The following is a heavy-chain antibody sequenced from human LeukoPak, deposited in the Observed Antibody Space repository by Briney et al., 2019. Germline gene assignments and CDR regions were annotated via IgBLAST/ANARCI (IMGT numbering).Heavy chain of an antibody. Sequence: GGSLRLSCAASGINVSTNYMTWIRQAPGKGLEWVSLIYGAGAAYYAESVRGRFIISRDNSKNTLFLQMNSLRAEDTAVYYCVSSTGQQLIPYDYWGQGTHVAVSS. CDR2: IYGAGAA. CDR1: GINVSTNY. CDR3: VSSTGQQLIPYDY. D-gene: IGHD6-13*01. V-gene: IGHV3-66*02. J-gene: IGHJ4*02.